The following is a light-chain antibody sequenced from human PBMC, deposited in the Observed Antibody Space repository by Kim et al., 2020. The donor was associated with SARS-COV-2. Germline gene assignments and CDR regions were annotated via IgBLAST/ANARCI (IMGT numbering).Light chain of an antibody. V-gene: IGLV3-19*01. Sequence: SSELTQDPAVSVALGQPVSITCQGDSLRTYYTTWFQQKPGQAPIVVFYGKNNRPSGIPDRFSGSSSGNTASLTITATQAGDEADYYCNSRDNNDNVLFGG. CDR1: SLRTYY. CDR3: NSRDNNDNVL. CDR2: GKN. J-gene: IGLJ2*01.